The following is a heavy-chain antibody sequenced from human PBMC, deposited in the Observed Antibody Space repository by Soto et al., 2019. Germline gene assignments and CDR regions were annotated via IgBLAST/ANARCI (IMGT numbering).Heavy chain of an antibody. V-gene: IGHV4-39*02. J-gene: IGHJ4*02. CDR1: GGSISSSSYY. CDR3: ARDTGGGNPFDY. D-gene: IGHD2-8*02. CDR2: IYYSGST. Sequence: QLQLQESGPGLVKPSETLSLTCTVSGGSISSSSYYWGWIRQPPGKGLEWIGSIYYSGSTYYNPSLKSRVTISVDTSKNQFSLKLSSVTAADTAVYYCARDTGGGNPFDYWGQGTLVTVSS.